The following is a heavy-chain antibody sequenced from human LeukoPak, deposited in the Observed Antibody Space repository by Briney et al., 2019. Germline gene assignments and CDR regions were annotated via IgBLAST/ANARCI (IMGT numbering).Heavy chain of an antibody. Sequence: GGSLRLSCAASGFTFSSYSMNWVRQAPGKGLEWVSYISSSSTTIHYADSVKGRFTISRDNARNSLYLQMNSLRAEDTAVYYCARSRRDNYYYYYGMDVWGQGTTVTVSS. CDR2: ISSSSTTI. J-gene: IGHJ6*02. V-gene: IGHV3-48*04. CDR1: GFTFSSYS. CDR3: ARSRRDNYYYYYGMDV. D-gene: IGHD1-14*01.